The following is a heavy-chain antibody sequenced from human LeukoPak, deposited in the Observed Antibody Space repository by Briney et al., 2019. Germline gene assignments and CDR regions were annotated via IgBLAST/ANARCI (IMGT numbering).Heavy chain of an antibody. D-gene: IGHD3-22*01. CDR1: GGSMSNYY. V-gene: IGHV4-59*01. Sequence: PWETLSLTCTVSGGSMSNYYWSWIRQPPGKGLEWIAYIYYTGSTHYNPSLKSRVTISVDTSKNQFSLKLSSVTAADTALYYCARDYTMTHAFDIWGQGTLVTVSS. CDR2: IYYTGST. J-gene: IGHJ3*02. CDR3: ARDYTMTHAFDI.